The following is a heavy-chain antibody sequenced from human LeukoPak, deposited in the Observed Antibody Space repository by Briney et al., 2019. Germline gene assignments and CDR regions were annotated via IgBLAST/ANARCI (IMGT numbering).Heavy chain of an antibody. V-gene: IGHV4-61*01. CDR1: GGSVSSGSYY. CDR2: ISHTGST. CDR3: ARDVRTINVLTGYYRPYYFDY. Sequence: SETLSLTCTVSGGSVSSGSYYWSWIRQPPGKGLEWIGHISHTGSTNYNPSLKSRVTISLDTSKNQFSLKLTSVSAADTAVYYCARDVRTINVLTGYYRPYYFDYWGQGTLVTVSS. J-gene: IGHJ4*02. D-gene: IGHD3-9*01.